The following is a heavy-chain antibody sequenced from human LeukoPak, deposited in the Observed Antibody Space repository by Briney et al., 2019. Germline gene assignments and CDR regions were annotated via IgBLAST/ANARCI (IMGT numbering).Heavy chain of an antibody. CDR3: AGAKNSGFDYFGH. CDR2: IYYSGST. V-gene: IGHV4-59*11. J-gene: IGHJ4*02. Sequence: SETLSLTCTVSGGSISSHYWSWIRQPPGKGLEWIGYIYYSGSTNYNPSLKSRVTISVDTSKNQFSLKLSSVTAADTAVYYCAGAKNSGFDYFGHWGQGTLVTVSS. D-gene: IGHD5-12*01. CDR1: GGSISSHY.